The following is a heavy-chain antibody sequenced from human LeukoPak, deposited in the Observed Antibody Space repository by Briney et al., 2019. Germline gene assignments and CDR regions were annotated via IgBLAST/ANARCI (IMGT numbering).Heavy chain of an antibody. V-gene: IGHV1-18*01. Sequence: ASVKVSCKASGYTFTSYGISWVRPAPGQGLEWMGWISAYNGNTNYAQKLQGRVTMTTDKSTSTAYMELRSLRSDDTAVYYCARDLLVRGVIYWFDPWGQGTLVTVSS. CDR2: ISAYNGNT. J-gene: IGHJ5*02. CDR1: GYTFTSYG. D-gene: IGHD3-10*01. CDR3: ARDLLVRGVIYWFDP.